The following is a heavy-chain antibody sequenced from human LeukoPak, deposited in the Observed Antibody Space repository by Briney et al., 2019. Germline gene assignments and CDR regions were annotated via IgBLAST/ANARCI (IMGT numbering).Heavy chain of an antibody. CDR1: GDSIGSSSHY. CDR2: MHYGGTT. V-gene: IGHV4-39*01. J-gene: IGHJ5*02. Sequence: SETLSLTCTVSGDSIGSSSHYWGWIRQPPGKGLEWIGSMHYGGTTYSNPSLNSRDTISVDTSRNQFSLKLRSVTAADTALYFCVGTKFYFDSSYYFFFDPWGQGILVTVSS. D-gene: IGHD3-22*01. CDR3: VGTKFYFDSSYYFFFDP.